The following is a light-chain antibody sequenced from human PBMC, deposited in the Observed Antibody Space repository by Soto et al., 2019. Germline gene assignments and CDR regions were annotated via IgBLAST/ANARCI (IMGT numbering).Light chain of an antibody. CDR2: DVS. J-gene: IGLJ1*01. CDR1: SSDVGGYNY. CDR3: SSYTSSSTLVV. V-gene: IGLV2-14*01. Sequence: QSALTQPDSVSGSPGQSITISCTGTSSDVGGYNYVSWYQQHPGKAPKLMIYDVSNRPSGVSNRFSGSKSGNTASLTISGLQAEDEADYYCSSYTSSSTLVVFGTGIKLTVL.